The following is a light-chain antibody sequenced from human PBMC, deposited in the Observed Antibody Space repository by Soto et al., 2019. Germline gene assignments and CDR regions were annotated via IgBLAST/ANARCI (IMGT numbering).Light chain of an antibody. CDR3: QQYYRYPWT. J-gene: IGKJ1*01. CDR1: QSISDS. Sequence: IQMTQSPSTLSASVGDRVTITCRAAQSISDSLAWYQHQPGKAPKLLIYKASSLQGGVPSRFSGSGSGTDFTLTISSLHSDDFATYFCQQYYRYPWTFGQGTKVEV. CDR2: KAS. V-gene: IGKV1-5*03.